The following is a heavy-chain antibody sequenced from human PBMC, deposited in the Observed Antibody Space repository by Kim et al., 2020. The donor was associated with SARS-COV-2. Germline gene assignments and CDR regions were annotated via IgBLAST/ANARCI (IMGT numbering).Heavy chain of an antibody. CDR3: VKDSWDSSGWYEIYYYYYDMDV. CDR2: ISSNGGST. J-gene: IGHJ6*02. CDR1: GFTFSSYA. D-gene: IGHD6-19*01. Sequence: GGSLRLSCSASGFTFSSYAMHWVRQAPGKGLEYVSAISSNGGSTYYADSVKGRFTISRDNSKNTLYLQMSSLRAEDTAVYYCVKDSWDSSGWYEIYYYYYDMDVWSQGTTVTVSS. V-gene: IGHV3-64D*09.